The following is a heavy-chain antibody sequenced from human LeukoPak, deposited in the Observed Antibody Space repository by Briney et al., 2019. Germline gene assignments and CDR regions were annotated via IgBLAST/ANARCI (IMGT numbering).Heavy chain of an antibody. V-gene: IGHV3-33*01. CDR1: GFTFNTFG. J-gene: IGHJ4*02. CDR3: ARALSAMVPDY. Sequence: GSLRLSCSASGFTFNTFGMHWVPQAPGKGLGWVAVIRYDGSNKYYGDSVKGRFTISRDNSKNTLYLQMNSLRAEDTAVYYCARALSAMVPDYWGQGTLLTVSS. D-gene: IGHD5-18*01. CDR2: IRYDGSNK.